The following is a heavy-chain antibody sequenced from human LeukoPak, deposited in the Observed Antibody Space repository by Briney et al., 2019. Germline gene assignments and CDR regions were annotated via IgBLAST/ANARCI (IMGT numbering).Heavy chain of an antibody. J-gene: IGHJ4*02. Sequence: LETLSLTCTVSGYSISSGYYWGWIRQPPGKGLEWIGSIYHSGSTYYNPSLKSRVTISVDTSKNQFSLKLSSVTAADTAVYYCARRAGGYSHPYDYWGQGILVTVSS. D-gene: IGHD4-23*01. CDR1: GYSISSGYY. CDR3: ARRAGGYSHPYDY. V-gene: IGHV4-38-2*02. CDR2: IYHSGST.